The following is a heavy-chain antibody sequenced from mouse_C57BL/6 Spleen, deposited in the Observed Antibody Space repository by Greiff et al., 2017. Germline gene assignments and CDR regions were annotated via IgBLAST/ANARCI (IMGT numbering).Heavy chain of an antibody. CDR1: GYTFTSYW. J-gene: IGHJ2*01. CDR3: ARKDDYFDY. Sequence: VQLQQPGAELVRPGTSVKLSCKASGYTFTSYWMHWVKQRPGQGLEWIGVIDPSDSYTNYNQKFKGKATLTVDTSSSTAYMQLSSLTSEDTAVYYCARKDDYFDYWGQGTTHTVSS. V-gene: IGHV1-59*01. CDR2: IDPSDSYT.